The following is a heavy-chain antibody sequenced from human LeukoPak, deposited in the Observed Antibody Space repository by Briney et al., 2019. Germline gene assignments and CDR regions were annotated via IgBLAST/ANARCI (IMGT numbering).Heavy chain of an antibody. J-gene: IGHJ4*02. CDR1: GYTLTELS. V-gene: IGHV1-24*01. D-gene: IGHD3-3*01. CDR3: AAGNDFWSGPRGYFDY. CDR2: FDPEDGET. Sequence: ASVKVSCKVSGYTLTELSMHWVRQAPGKGLEWMGGFDPEDGETIYAQKFQGRVTMTEDTSTDTAYMELSSLRSEDTAVYYCAAGNDFWSGPRGYFDYWGQGTLVTVSS.